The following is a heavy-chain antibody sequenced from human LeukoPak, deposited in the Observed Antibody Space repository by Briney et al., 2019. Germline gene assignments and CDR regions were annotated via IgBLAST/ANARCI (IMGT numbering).Heavy chain of an antibody. CDR2: INEDGSTT. CDR3: VRDLGGRSGH. CDR1: GFTFSSNW. D-gene: IGHD1-26*01. J-gene: IGHJ4*02. V-gene: IGHV3-74*01. Sequence: GGSLRLSCAASGFTFSSNWMHWVRQAPGKGQVWVSRINEDGSTTNYADSVKGRSTIFRDNAKNTLYLQMNSLRAEDTAVYYCVRDLGGRSGHWGQGTLVTVSS.